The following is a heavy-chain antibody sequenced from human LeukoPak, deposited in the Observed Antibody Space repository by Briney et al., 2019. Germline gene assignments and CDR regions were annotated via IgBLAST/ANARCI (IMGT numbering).Heavy chain of an antibody. CDR1: GASISSSDSY. CDR2: IYRRGNT. Sequence: PSETLSLTCTVSGASISSSDSYWSWIRQPPGKGLEWIGSIYRRGNTSYNPSLKSRVTVSEDMSKNHFSLRLSSVTAADTAVYYCARHVQDLGIKVWGQGTTVTVSS. J-gene: IGHJ6*02. CDR3: ARHVQDLGIKV. V-gene: IGHV4-39*01.